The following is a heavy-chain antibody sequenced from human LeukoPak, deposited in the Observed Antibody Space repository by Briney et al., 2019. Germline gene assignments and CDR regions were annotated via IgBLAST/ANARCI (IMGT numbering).Heavy chain of an antibody. CDR1: GGSFSGYY. Sequence: SETLSLTCAVYGGSFSGYYWSWIRQPPGKGLEWIGEINHSGSTNYNPSLKSRVTISVDTSKNQFSLKLSSVTAADTAVYYCARGRSSWLFQHWGQGTLVTVSS. CDR3: ARGRSSWLFQH. CDR2: INHSGST. D-gene: IGHD6-13*01. V-gene: IGHV4-34*01. J-gene: IGHJ1*01.